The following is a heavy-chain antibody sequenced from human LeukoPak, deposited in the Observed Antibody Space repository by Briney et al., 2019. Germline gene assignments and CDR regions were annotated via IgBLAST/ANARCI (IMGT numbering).Heavy chain of an antibody. CDR1: GGSFSGYY. CDR2: INHSGST. Sequence: PSETLSLTCAVYGGSFSGYYWSWIRQPPGKGLEWIGEINHSGSTNYNPSLKSRVTISVDTSKNQFSLKLTSVTAADMAVYYCARDLDTTVTMKGMDVWGKGTTVTVSS. J-gene: IGHJ6*04. V-gene: IGHV4-34*01. D-gene: IGHD4-17*01. CDR3: ARDLDTTVTMKGMDV.